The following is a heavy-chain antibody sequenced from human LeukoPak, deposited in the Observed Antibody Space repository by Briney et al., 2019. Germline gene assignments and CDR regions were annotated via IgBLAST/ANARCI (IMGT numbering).Heavy chain of an antibody. Sequence: ASVKVSCKASGYTFTSYDINWVRQATGQGLEWMGWMNPNSGNTGYAQKFQGRVTMTRNTSISTAYMELSSLRSEDTAVYYCARGQKRTYYDFWSGYYTGVFDYWGQGTLVTVSS. J-gene: IGHJ4*02. CDR3: ARGQKRTYYDFWSGYYTGVFDY. CDR1: GYTFTSYD. V-gene: IGHV1-8*01. CDR2: MNPNSGNT. D-gene: IGHD3-3*01.